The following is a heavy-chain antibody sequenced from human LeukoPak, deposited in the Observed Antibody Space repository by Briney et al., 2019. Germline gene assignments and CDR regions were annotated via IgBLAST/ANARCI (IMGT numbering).Heavy chain of an antibody. CDR2: IREDGSEK. V-gene: IGHV3-7*03. Sequence: GGSLRLSCAASGFTFNTYWMTWVRQAPGKGLEWVASIREDGSEKYYVDSVKGRFTTSRDNAQKSLYLEMNSLRVEDTAVYYCARAVTSTEGYWGQGTLVTVSS. CDR3: ARAVTSTEGY. CDR1: GFTFNTYW. J-gene: IGHJ4*02.